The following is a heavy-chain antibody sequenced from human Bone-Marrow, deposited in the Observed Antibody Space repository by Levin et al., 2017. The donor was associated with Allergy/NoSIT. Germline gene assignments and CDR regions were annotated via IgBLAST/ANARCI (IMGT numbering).Heavy chain of an antibody. D-gene: IGHD2-21*02. J-gene: IGHJ4*02. CDR3: AKSDCGGDCHLLDY. V-gene: IGHV3-23*01. CDR2: ISGSGASNT. CDR1: GITFSSHA. Sequence: GGSLRLSCEASGITFSSHAMSWVRQAPGKGLEWVSHISGSGASNTYYTDSVKGRFTISRDNSKNSLYLQMNSLRVEDTAVYYCAKSDCGGDCHLLDYWGQGTLVTVSS.